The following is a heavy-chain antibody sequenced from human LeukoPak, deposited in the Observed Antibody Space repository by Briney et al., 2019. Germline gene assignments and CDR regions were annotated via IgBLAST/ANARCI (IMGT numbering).Heavy chain of an antibody. V-gene: IGHV1-2*02. CDR3: ARDGYYDILTGTDF. Sequence: ASVKVSCKASGYTFTGYYMHWVRQAPGQGLEWMGWINPNSGGTNYAQNFQGRVTVTTDTSTSTVYMELGSLRSDDTAVYYCARDGYYDILTGTDFWGQGTLVTVPS. J-gene: IGHJ4*02. CDR2: INPNSGGT. CDR1: GYTFTGYY. D-gene: IGHD3-9*01.